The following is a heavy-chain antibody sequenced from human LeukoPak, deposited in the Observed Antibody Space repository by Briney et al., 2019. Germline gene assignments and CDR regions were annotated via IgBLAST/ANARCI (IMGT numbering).Heavy chain of an antibody. J-gene: IGHJ6*03. CDR1: GFTFSNYS. CDR2: ISSSSRYI. V-gene: IGHV3-21*04. CDR3: AKCILTGYYKGYMDV. Sequence: GGSLRLSCAASGFTFSNYSMNWVRQAPGKGLEWVSSISSSSRYIYYADSVKGRFTISRDNSKNTLYLQMNSLRAEDTAVYSCAKCILTGYYKGYMDVWGKGTTVTTSS. D-gene: IGHD3-9*01.